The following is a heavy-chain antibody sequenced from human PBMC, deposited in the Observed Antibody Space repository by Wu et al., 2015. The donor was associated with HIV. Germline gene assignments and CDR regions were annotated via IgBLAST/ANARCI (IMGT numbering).Heavy chain of an antibody. CDR2: INPNNGGT. CDR1: GYTFSGHY. D-gene: IGHD2-15*01. J-gene: IGHJ4*02. CDR3: ASDPGW. V-gene: IGHV1-2*02. Sequence: QVQLVQSGAEVKKPGASVKVSCKASGYTFSGHYMHWVRQAPGQGLEWMGWINPNNGGTNYVQKFQGRVTMTRDTSISTAYLELSRLRSDDTAVYYCASDPGWWGQGNAGHRLL.